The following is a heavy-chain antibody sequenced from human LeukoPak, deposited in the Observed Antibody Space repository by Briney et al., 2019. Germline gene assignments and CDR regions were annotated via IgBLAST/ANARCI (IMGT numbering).Heavy chain of an antibody. CDR2: ISGSGST. Sequence: PSETLSLTCTVSGGSVSSGSYYWSWIRQPAGKRLEWVGRISGSGSTHYNPSLTSRVTMSVDTSENQFSLNLSSVTAADTAVYFCASSATNTADFDVWGQGTMVTVSS. D-gene: IGHD4-11*01. CDR3: ASSATNTADFDV. J-gene: IGHJ3*01. CDR1: GGSVSSGSYY. V-gene: IGHV4-61*02.